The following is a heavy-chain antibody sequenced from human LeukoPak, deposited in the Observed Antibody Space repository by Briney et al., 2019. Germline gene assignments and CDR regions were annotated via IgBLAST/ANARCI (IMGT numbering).Heavy chain of an antibody. V-gene: IGHV3-23*01. CDR1: GVTFSSYA. CDR3: AKDLVVVIRYFDY. CDR2: ISRSGGST. Sequence: GGSLRLSCEASGVTFSSYAMSWVRQAPGKGLEWVSAISRSGGSTYYADSVKGRFTISRDNSKNTLYLQMNSLRAEDTAEYYCAKDLVVVIRYFDYWGQGTLVTVSS. J-gene: IGHJ4*02. D-gene: IGHD3-22*01.